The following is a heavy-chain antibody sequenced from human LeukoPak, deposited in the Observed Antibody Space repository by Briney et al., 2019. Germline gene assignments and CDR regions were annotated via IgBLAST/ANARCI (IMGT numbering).Heavy chain of an antibody. V-gene: IGHV3-30*03. CDR1: GFTFSSYA. CDR2: ISYDGSNK. Sequence: QPGRSLRLSCAASGFTFSSYAMHWVRQAPGKGLEWVALISYDGSNKYYADSVKGRFTISRDNSKNTLYLQMNSLKTEDTAVYYCTRPHDILTGYYSLHDAFDIWGQGTMVTVSS. D-gene: IGHD3-9*01. J-gene: IGHJ3*02. CDR3: TRPHDILTGYYSLHDAFDI.